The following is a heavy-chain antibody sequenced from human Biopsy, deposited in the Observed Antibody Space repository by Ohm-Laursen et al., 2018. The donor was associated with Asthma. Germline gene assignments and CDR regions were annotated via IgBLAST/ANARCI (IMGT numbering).Heavy chain of an antibody. Sequence: SVKVSCKASGYTFTYFSIYWVRQAPGQGLEWLGRINTNTGNPTYAQAYTGRFVFSLDTSVGTAYLRISSLKADDTAVYYCARGRYRGYDFDYWGQGSLVTVSS. J-gene: IGHJ4*02. CDR3: ARGRYRGYDFDY. V-gene: IGHV7-4-1*02. CDR2: INTNTGNP. CDR1: GYTFTYFS. D-gene: IGHD5-12*01.